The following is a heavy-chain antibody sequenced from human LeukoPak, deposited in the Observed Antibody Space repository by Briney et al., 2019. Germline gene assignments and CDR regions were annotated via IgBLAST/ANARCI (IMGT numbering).Heavy chain of an antibody. CDR3: ATAQNNIWPPAPIDY. J-gene: IGHJ4*02. CDR1: GGTFTSYA. D-gene: IGHD1/OR15-1a*01. V-gene: IGHV1-69*13. CDR2: IIPIFGTA. Sequence: SVKVSCKASGGTFTSYAITWVRQVPEQGLEWMGEIIPIFGTANYALKFQGRVTITADESTSTAYMELSSLRSDDTALYYCATAQNNIWPPAPIDYWGQGTLVTVSS.